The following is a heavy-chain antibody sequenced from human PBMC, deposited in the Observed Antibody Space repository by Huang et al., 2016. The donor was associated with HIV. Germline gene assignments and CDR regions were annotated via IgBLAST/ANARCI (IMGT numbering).Heavy chain of an antibody. J-gene: IGHJ4*02. Sequence: QVQLLQSGAEVRKPGSSVTVSCKASGGTFSNHAFSWLRQAPGQGLEWMGGIIPLFKTTNYAQKCQARVTITADESRNTAYMELSSLRSQDTAIYYCAKSHINYPADSWGQGTLVIVSS. CDR1: GGTFSNHA. D-gene: IGHD3-10*01. CDR2: IIPLFKTT. CDR3: AKSHINYPADS. V-gene: IGHV1-69*13.